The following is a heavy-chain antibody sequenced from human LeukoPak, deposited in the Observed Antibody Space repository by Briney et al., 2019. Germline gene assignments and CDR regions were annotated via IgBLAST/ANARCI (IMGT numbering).Heavy chain of an antibody. CDR2: IYYSGST. D-gene: IGHD6-19*01. CDR3: AREVPGTQRTPDWFDP. V-gene: IGHV4-59*01. Sequence: SETLSRTCTVSGGSISSYYWSWIRQPPGKGLEWIGYIYYSGSTNYNPSLKSRVTISVDTSKNQFSLKLSSVTAADTAVYYCAREVPGTQRTPDWFDPWGQGALVTVSS. CDR1: GGSISSYY. J-gene: IGHJ5*02.